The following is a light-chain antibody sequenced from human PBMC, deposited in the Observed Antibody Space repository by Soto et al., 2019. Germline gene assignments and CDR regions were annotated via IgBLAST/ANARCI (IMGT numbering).Light chain of an antibody. CDR1: SSDVGGYTY. Sequence: QSVLTQPASVSGSPGQAITISCTGTSSDVGGYTYVSWYQQHPGKAPKFIIYDVSNRPSGVSNRFSCSKSGNTASLTISGLQAEDEADYYCSSYTTSNTRQIVFGTGTKVT. V-gene: IGLV2-14*01. CDR2: DVS. CDR3: SSYTTSNTRQIV. J-gene: IGLJ1*01.